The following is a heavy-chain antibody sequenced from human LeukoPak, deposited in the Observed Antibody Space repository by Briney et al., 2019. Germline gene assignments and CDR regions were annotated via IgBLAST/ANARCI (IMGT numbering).Heavy chain of an antibody. J-gene: IGHJ4*02. CDR3: ARAAYYYDSSGSFY. CDR1: GFTFSSYA. V-gene: IGHV3-30-3*01. D-gene: IGHD3-22*01. CDR2: ISYDGSNK. Sequence: GGSLRLSCAASGFTFSSYAMHWVRQAPGKGLEWVAVISYDGSNKYYADSVKGRFTISRDNSKNTLYLQMNSLGAEDTAVYYCARAAYYYDSSGSFYWGQGTLVTVSS.